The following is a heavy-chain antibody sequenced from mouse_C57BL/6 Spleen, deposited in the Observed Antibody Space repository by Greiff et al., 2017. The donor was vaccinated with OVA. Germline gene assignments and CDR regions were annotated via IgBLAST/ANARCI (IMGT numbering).Heavy chain of an antibody. CDR2: IDPETGGT. V-gene: IGHV1-15*01. J-gene: IGHJ2*01. CDR1: GYTFTDYE. CDR3: TRSEVTRYVDY. D-gene: IGHD2-2*01. Sequence: QVQLKESGAELVRPGASVTLSCKASGYTFTDYEMHWVKQTPVHGLEWIGAIDPETGGTAYNQKFKGKAILTADKSSSTAYMELRSLTSEDSAVYYCTRSEVTRYVDYWGQGTTLTVSS.